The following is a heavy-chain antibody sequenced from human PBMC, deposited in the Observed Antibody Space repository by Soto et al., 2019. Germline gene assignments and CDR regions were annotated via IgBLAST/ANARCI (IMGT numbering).Heavy chain of an antibody. D-gene: IGHD5-12*01. CDR1: GYTLTSYY. CDR3: ARGGRRWLQLGYDYGMDV. V-gene: IGHV1-46*01. CDR2: INPSGGGT. Sequence: ASVKVSCKASGYTLTSYYMHWVRQAPVQGLEWMGIINPSGGGTSYAQKFQGRVTMTRDTSTSTVYMEVSSLRSEDTAVYYCARGGRRWLQLGYDYGMDVWG. J-gene: IGHJ6*02.